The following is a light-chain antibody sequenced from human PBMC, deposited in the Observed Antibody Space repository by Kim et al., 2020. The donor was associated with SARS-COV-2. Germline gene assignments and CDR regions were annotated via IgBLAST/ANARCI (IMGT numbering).Light chain of an antibody. J-gene: IGLJ1*01. V-gene: IGLV3-1*01. CDR3: QAWDSSIYV. CDR2: RDN. CDR1: KLGDKY. Sequence: SYELTQPPSVSVSPGQTASITCSGDKLGDKYASWYQQKPGQPPVVVIFRDNRRPSGIPECFSGSNSGNTATLTISGTHAMDEADYYCQAWDSSIYVFGTGTNVTVL.